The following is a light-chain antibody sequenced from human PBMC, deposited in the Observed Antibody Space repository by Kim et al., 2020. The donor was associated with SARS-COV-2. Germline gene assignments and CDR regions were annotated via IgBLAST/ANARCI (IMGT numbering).Light chain of an antibody. CDR2: GVS. Sequence: GQSITIPCTGTSSDIGPYDYVSWYQQHPAKVPKLIIYGVSKRPSGVSHRFSASKSGNTASLTISGLQPEDEAHYYCTSYTSSDTWIFGGGTQLTVL. CDR1: SSDIGPYDY. J-gene: IGLJ2*01. CDR3: TSYTSSDTWI. V-gene: IGLV2-14*03.